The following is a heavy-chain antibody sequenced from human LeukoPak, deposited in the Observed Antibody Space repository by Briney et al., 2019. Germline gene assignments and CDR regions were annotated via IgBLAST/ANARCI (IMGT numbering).Heavy chain of an antibody. J-gene: IGHJ4*02. D-gene: IGHD2-15*01. CDR2: IYYSGST. Sequence: SETLSLTCTVSGGSISSGDYYWSWIRQPPGKGLEWIGYIYYSGSTYYSPSLKSRVTISVDTSKNQFSLKLSSVTAADTAVYYCARLYCSGGSCYENHFDYWGQGTLVTVSS. CDR1: GGSISSGDYY. V-gene: IGHV4-30-4*01. CDR3: ARLYCSGGSCYENHFDY.